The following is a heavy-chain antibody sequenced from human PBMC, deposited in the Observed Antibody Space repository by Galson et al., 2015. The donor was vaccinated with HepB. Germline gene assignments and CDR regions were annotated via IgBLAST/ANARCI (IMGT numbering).Heavy chain of an antibody. CDR1: GGSISSSSYY. D-gene: IGHD2-2*01. CDR3: ARQGRGYCSSTSCLEDY. V-gene: IGHV4-39*01. CDR2: IYYSGST. Sequence: SETLSLTCTVSGGSISSSSYYWGWIRQPPGKGLEWIGSIYYSGSTYYNPSLKSRVTISVDTSKNQFSLKLSSVTAADTAVYYCARQGRGYCSSTSCLEDYWGQGTLVTVSS. J-gene: IGHJ4*02.